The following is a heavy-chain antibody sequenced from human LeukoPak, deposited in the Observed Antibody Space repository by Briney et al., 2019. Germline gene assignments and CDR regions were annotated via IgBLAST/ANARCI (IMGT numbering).Heavy chain of an antibody. CDR2: ISYSETT. CDR1: GGSISSFY. J-gene: IGHJ3*02. V-gene: IGHV4-59*01. D-gene: IGHD5/OR15-5a*01. CDR3: ARDKGLPQAFDI. Sequence: SETLSLTCTVSGGSISSFYWSWIRQPPGKGLEYIGYISYSETTSYNPSLKSRVTISVDTSKNQFSLKLTSVTAADTAVYYCARDKGLPQAFDIWGQGTMVTVSS.